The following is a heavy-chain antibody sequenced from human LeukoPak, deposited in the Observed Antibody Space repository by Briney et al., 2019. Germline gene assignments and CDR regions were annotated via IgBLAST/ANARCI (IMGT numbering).Heavy chain of an antibody. CDR2: IRYDGSNK. CDR3: AKAPGISDSSGYTNRNFDY. J-gene: IGHJ4*02. Sequence: GGSLRLSCAASGFTFSNYWMHWVRQAPGKGLEWVAFIRYDGSNKYYADSVKGRFTISRDNSKNTLYLQMNSLRAEDTAVYYCAKAPGISDSSGYTNRNFDYWGQGTLVTVSS. D-gene: IGHD3-22*01. V-gene: IGHV3-30*02. CDR1: GFTFSNYW.